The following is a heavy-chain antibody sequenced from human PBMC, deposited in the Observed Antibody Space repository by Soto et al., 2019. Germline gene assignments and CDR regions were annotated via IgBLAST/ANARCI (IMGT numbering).Heavy chain of an antibody. CDR1: GGSISSSSYY. J-gene: IGHJ4*02. V-gene: IGHV4-39*01. Sequence: QVQLQESGPGLVKPSETLSLTCAVSGGSISSSSYYWDWIRQPPGKGLEWIGTIYYTGTSHYNPSLKSRVTISVDTSKNQFSLILSSVTAADTAVYYCTRHAIGVVVPAAIRNWGQGSLVTVSS. D-gene: IGHD2-15*01. CDR3: TRHAIGVVVPAAIRN. CDR2: IYYTGTS.